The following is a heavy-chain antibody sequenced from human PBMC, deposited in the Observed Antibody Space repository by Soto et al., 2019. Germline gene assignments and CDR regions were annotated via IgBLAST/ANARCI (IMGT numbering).Heavy chain of an antibody. CDR1: GFTFSGSA. Sequence: EVQLVESGGGLVQPGGSLKLSCAASGFTFSGSAMHWVRQASGKGLEWVGRMRSKANSYATAYAASVKGRFTMSRDDSKNTAYLQMTSLKTEDTAVYYCTYRYCSGDSCYSAHADVWGKGTTVTVSS. D-gene: IGHD2-15*01. V-gene: IGHV3-73*01. J-gene: IGHJ6*04. CDR3: TYRYCSGDSCYSAHADV. CDR2: MRSKANSYAT.